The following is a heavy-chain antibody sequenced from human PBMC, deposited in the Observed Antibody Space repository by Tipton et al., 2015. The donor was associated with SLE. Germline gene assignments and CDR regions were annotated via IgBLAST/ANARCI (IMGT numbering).Heavy chain of an antibody. D-gene: IGHD3-3*02. CDR2: VYYTGNT. Sequence: TLSLTCIVSGDSISSSSYYWGWIRQPPGKGLEWVGTVYYTGNTFYNPSLKSRVTILVDTSKNQFSLKLSSVTAADTAVYYCARLAGRRFPFDPWGQGTLVTVSS. J-gene: IGHJ5*02. V-gene: IGHV4-39*07. CDR3: ARLAGRRFPFDP. CDR1: GDSISSSSYY.